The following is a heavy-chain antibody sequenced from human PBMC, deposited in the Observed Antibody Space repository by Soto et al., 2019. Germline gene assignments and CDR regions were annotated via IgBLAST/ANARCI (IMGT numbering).Heavy chain of an antibody. V-gene: IGHV4-39*01. D-gene: IGHD3-22*01. CDR3: AVGKGGYYDWFDP. CDR1: GGSISSTSYY. Sequence: SETLSLTCTVSGGSISSTSYYWGWIRQPPGKGLEWIAAIYYSGSTYYNPSLKSRVTMSVDTSKNQFSLKLSSVTDADTAVYYCAVGKGGYYDWFDPWGQGTLVTVSS. CDR2: IYYSGST. J-gene: IGHJ5*02.